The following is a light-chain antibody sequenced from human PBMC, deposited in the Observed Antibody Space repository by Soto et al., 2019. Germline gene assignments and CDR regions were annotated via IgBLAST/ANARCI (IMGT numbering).Light chain of an antibody. CDR1: SSDVGGYNY. V-gene: IGLV2-14*01. CDR3: HSYTSTSTPYV. CDR2: EVS. Sequence: QSALTQPASVSGSPGQSITISCTGTSSDVGGYNYVSWYQQHPGKAPKLMIYEVSNRPSGISIRFSGSKSGTTASLTISGLRAEDEADYYCHSYTSTSTPYVFGTGTKLTVL. J-gene: IGLJ1*01.